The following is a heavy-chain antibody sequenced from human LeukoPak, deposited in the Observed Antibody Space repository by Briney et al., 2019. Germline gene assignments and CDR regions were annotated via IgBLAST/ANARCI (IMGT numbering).Heavy chain of an antibody. Sequence: GASVKVSCTASGYTFSDHYAPHYMHWVRQAPGQGLEWMGWINPSTGGTNYAQNFQGRVTMTRDTSLSSVYMELSRLRSDDTAVYYCARDSSGWRSDFDYWGQGTLVTVSS. V-gene: IGHV1-2*02. D-gene: IGHD6-19*01. CDR3: ARDSSGWRSDFDY. CDR1: GYTFSDHYAPHY. CDR2: INPSTGGT. J-gene: IGHJ4*02.